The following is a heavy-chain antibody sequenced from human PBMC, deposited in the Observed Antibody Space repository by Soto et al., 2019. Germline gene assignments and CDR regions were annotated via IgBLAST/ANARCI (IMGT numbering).Heavy chain of an antibody. CDR2: IIVGTGNT. D-gene: IGHD5-12*01. CDR1: GFNFATSA. J-gene: IGHJ4*02. CDR3: ASVGSGL. V-gene: IGHV1-58*01. Sequence: QKQLVQSGPEVKKPGTSVKVSCKASGFNFATSAVQWVRQARGQGLEWIGWIIVGTGNTNHAQKFRERFTVTSDVSTRTAYLEVRRLISDDTAVYYCASVGSGLWGQGTLVTVSS.